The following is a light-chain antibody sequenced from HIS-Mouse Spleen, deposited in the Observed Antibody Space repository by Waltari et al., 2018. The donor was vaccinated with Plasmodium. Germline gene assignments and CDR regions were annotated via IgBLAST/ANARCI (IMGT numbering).Light chain of an antibody. V-gene: IGLV2-11*01. CDR1: SSDVAGYHY. CDR2: DVS. Sequence: QSALTQPRPVSGSPGQSVTISCTGTSSDVAGYHYVSWYQQHPGQAPKLMTYDVSKRPSGVPDRFSGSKSGNTASLTISGLQAEDEADYYCCSYAGSYTYVFGTGTKVTVL. J-gene: IGLJ1*01. CDR3: CSYAGSYTYV.